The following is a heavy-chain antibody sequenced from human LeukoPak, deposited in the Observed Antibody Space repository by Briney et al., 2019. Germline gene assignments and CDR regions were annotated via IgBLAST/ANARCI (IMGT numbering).Heavy chain of an antibody. Sequence: HGEPLKISCKASGSSFTSYWIAWVRQMPGKGLEGLPIINPGDAGTRYSPSFQGEATISADTSTSNANLQWSALKPSNTAINYCSRRIAVWGVFDIWGQGTLVTVSS. D-gene: IGHD6-19*01. CDR1: GSSFTSYW. CDR3: SRRIAVWGVFDI. J-gene: IGHJ3*02. V-gene: IGHV5-51*01. CDR2: INPGDAGT.